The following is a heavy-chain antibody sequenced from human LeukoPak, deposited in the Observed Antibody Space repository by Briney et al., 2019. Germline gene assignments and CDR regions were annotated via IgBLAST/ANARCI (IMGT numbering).Heavy chain of an antibody. D-gene: IGHD3-10*01. CDR3: AKAYYGSGSDLDY. J-gene: IGHJ4*02. CDR1: GFTFSSYA. CDR2: ISGSGGST. V-gene: IGHV3-23*01. Sequence: GGSPGVSCAASGFTFSSYAMGWVGHAPGKGLQWVSAISGSGGSTYYADSVKGRFTISRDNSKNTLYLQMNSLRAEDTAVYYCAKAYYGSGSDLDYWGQGTLVTVSS.